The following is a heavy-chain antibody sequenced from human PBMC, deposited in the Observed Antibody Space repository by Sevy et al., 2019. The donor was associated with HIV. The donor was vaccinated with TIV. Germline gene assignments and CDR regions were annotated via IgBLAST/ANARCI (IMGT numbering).Heavy chain of an antibody. V-gene: IGHV1-18*01. Sequence: ASVKVSCKAPGYTFTSYGIRWVRQAPGQGLEWMGWISAYNGNTNYAQKLQGRVTMTTDTSTSTAYMELRSLRSDDTAVYYCARDSYDSSGPSYSEYYYGMDVWGQGTTVTVSS. CDR1: GYTFTSYG. CDR2: ISAYNGNT. CDR3: ARDSYDSSGPSYSEYYYGMDV. D-gene: IGHD3-22*01. J-gene: IGHJ6*02.